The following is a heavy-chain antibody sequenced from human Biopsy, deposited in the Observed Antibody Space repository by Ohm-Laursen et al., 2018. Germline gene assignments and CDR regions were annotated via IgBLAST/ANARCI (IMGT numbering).Heavy chain of an antibody. CDR2: IYGGGSPV. Sequence: LRLSCAATGFAFNLYEMNWVRQAPGKGMEWISYIYGGGSPVSYADSVKGRFTISRDNAQNSLYLHMNSLRAEDTAVYYCARAYPPPGRRLVVVAGDFDCWGQGTRVTVSS. CDR1: GFAFNLYE. D-gene: IGHD2-15*01. CDR3: ARAYPPPGRRLVVVAGDFDC. V-gene: IGHV3-48*03. J-gene: IGHJ4*02.